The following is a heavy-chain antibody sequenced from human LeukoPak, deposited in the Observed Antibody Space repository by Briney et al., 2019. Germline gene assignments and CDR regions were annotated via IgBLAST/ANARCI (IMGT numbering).Heavy chain of an antibody. D-gene: IGHD3-10*01. CDR1: GGSFSGYY. J-gene: IGHJ4*02. V-gene: IGHV4-34*01. Sequence: PLETLSLTCAVYGGSFSGYYWSWIRQPPGKGLEWIGEINHSGSTNYNPSLKSRVTISVDTSKNQFSLKLSSVTAADTAVYYCARQRRYYGSGSYLDYWGQGTLVTVSS. CDR3: ARQRRYYGSGSYLDY. CDR2: INHSGST.